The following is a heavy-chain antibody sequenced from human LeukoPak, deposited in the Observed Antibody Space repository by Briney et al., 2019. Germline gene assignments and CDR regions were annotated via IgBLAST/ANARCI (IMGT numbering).Heavy chain of an antibody. CDR1: GGSISSGGYS. CDR3: VTAGGGSGSYDS. V-gene: IGHV4-30-2*01. D-gene: IGHD3-10*01. J-gene: IGHJ4*02. CDR2: IYHSGST. Sequence: SQTLSLTCAVSGGSISSGGYSWSWIRQPPGKSLEWIGYIYHSGSTYYNPSLKSRVTISVDRSKNQFSLKLSSVTAADTAVYYCVTAGGGSGSYDSWAQGPRVTVSP.